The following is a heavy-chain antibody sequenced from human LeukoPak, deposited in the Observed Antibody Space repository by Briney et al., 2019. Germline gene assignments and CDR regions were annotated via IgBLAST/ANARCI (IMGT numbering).Heavy chain of an antibody. Sequence: GGSLRLSCAASGFTFSSYSMNWVRQAPGKGLEWVLYISSSNTIHYADSVKGRFTISRDNAKNSLYLQMNSLRVEDTAVYHCITVTYDFDNWGQGTLVTVSS. D-gene: IGHD4-17*01. CDR1: GFTFSSYS. CDR3: ITVTYDFDN. CDR2: ISSSNTI. J-gene: IGHJ4*02. V-gene: IGHV3-48*04.